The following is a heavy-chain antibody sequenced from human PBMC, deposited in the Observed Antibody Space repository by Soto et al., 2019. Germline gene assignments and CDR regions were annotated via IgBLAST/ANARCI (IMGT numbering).Heavy chain of an antibody. Sequence: EVQLVESGGGLVQPGGSLRLSCAASGFTFSSYSMNWVRQAPGKGLEWVAYISSSSSTIYYADSVKGRFTISRDNAKNSLYLQMNSLRAEDTAVYYCARLSPGIVVPAAMSLFDPWSHGTLVTVSS. D-gene: IGHD2-2*01. CDR2: ISSSSSTI. V-gene: IGHV3-48*01. CDR3: ARLSPGIVVPAAMSLFDP. J-gene: IGHJ5*02. CDR1: GFTFSSYS.